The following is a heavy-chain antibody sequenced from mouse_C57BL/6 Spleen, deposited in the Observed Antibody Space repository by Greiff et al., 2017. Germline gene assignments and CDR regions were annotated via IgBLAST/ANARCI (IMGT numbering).Heavy chain of an antibody. J-gene: IGHJ3*01. V-gene: IGHV5-6*02. CDR3: ARKVYDGYYVTH. Sequence: EVKLVESGGDLVKPGGSLKLSCAASGFTFSSYSMSWVRQTPDKRLEWVATISSGGSYTYYPDSVKGRFPISRDNAKNTLYLQMSSLKSEDTAMYYCARKVYDGYYVTHWGQGTLVTVSA. D-gene: IGHD2-3*01. CDR2: ISSGGSYT. CDR1: GFTFSSYS.